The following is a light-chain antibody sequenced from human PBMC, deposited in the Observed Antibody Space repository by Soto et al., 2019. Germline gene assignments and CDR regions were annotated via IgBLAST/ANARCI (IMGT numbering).Light chain of an antibody. Sequence: QSVLTQPASVSGSPGQSITISCTGTSSDVGAYNYVSWYQHHPGKAPKLMIYEVSNRPSGVSNRFSGSKSGNTASLTISGLQAEDEADYYCSSYTTTYVFGTGTKLTVL. V-gene: IGLV2-14*01. J-gene: IGLJ1*01. CDR2: EVS. CDR1: SSDVGAYNY. CDR3: SSYTTTYV.